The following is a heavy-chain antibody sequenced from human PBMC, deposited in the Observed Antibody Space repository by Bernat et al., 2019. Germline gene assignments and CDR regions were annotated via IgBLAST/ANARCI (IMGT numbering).Heavy chain of an antibody. CDR2: ASNDGTNK. D-gene: IGHD2-21*02. V-gene: IGHV3-30*19. CDR3: ARDGTAWCPDF. J-gene: IGHJ4*02. CDR1: GFTFRSFG. Sequence: QVQLVASGGGVVRPGTSLRLSCVGSGFTFRSFGIHWVRPAPGKGLEWVTLASNDGTNKPYADSVRCRFTTSRDNSKNTVYLHMNSLRVDDTAIYYCARDGTAWCPDFWGLGTLVTVAP.